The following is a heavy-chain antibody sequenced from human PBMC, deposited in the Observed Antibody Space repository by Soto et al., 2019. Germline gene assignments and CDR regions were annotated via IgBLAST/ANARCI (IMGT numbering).Heavy chain of an antibody. D-gene: IGHD6-6*01. CDR3: AKTAAARRILYLDS. CDR1: GFTFSSYA. V-gene: IGHV3-23*01. Sequence: PGGSLRLSCAATGFTFSSYAMSWVRQAPGKGLEWVSVISGSGGGTYYADSVKGRFTISRDKSKNTLYLQMNSLRVEDTAVFYCAKTAAARRILYLDSWGQGTLVTVSS. CDR2: ISGSGGGT. J-gene: IGHJ4*02.